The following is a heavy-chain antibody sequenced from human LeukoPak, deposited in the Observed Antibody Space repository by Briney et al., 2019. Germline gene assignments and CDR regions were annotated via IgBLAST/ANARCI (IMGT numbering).Heavy chain of an antibody. Sequence: GGSLRLSCAASGFTFSSYSMNWVRQAPGKGLEWVTSISSSSSYIYYADSVKGRFTISRDNAKNSLYLQMNSLRAEDTAVYYCARDYGYYYDSSGYYLDYWGQGTPVTVSS. J-gene: IGHJ4*02. CDR3: ARDYGYYYDSSGYYLDY. V-gene: IGHV3-21*01. CDR2: ISSSSSYI. D-gene: IGHD3-22*01. CDR1: GFTFSSYS.